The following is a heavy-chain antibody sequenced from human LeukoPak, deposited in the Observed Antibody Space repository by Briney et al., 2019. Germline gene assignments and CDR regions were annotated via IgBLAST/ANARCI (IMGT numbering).Heavy chain of an antibody. CDR1: GGSISSYY. CDR3: ARVTGYVMEDYFDY. D-gene: IGHD6-13*01. J-gene: IGHJ4*02. CDR2: IYYSGST. V-gene: IGHV4-59*01. Sequence: PSETLSLTCTVSGGSISSYYWSWIRQPPGKGLEWIGYIYYSGSTNYNPSLKSRVTISVDTSKNQFSLRLSSVTAADTAVYYCARVTGYVMEDYFDYWGQGALVTVSS.